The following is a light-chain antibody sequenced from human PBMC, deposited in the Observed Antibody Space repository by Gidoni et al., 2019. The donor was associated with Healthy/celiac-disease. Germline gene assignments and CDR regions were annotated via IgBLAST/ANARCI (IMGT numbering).Light chain of an antibody. CDR2: EDN. V-gene: IGLV6-57*04. CDR1: SGRIASNY. J-gene: IGLJ1*01. CDR3: QSYDSSNLYV. Sequence: NFMLTQPNSASEDRGTTVTISCPRSSGRIASNYVQWYQQRPGSAPTTVIYEDNQRPSGVPDRFSGSIDSSSNSASLTISGLKTEDEADYYCQSYDSSNLYVFGTGTKVTVL.